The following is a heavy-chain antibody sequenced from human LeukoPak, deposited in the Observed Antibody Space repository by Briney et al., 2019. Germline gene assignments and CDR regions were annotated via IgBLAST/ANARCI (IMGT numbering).Heavy chain of an antibody. CDR1: GYTFTSYD. CDR3: ARRLYYYYGIDV. CDR2: MNPNSGNT. D-gene: IGHD3-16*01. V-gene: IGHV1-8*01. J-gene: IGHJ6*02. Sequence: ASVKVSCKASGYTFTSYDINWVRQATGQGLEWMGWMNPNSGNTGYAQKFQGRVTMTRNTSISTAYMELSSLRSEDTAVYYCARRLYYYYGIDVWGQGTTVTVSS.